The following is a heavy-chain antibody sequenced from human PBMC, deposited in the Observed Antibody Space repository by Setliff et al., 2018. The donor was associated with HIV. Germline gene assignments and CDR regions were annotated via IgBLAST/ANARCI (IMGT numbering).Heavy chain of an antibody. Sequence: SETLSLTCTVSGGSISSGEYYWSWIRQPPGKGLEWIGYIYYSGSTYYNPSLKSRITIAEDTSKNHFSLKLSSVTAADTAVYYCERGCCCGGDCYQEYAFDIWGQGTMVTVSS. CDR2: IYYSGST. D-gene: IGHD2-21*02. V-gene: IGHV4-30-4*08. CDR1: GGSISSGEYY. CDR3: ERGCCCGGDCYQEYAFDI. J-gene: IGHJ3*02.